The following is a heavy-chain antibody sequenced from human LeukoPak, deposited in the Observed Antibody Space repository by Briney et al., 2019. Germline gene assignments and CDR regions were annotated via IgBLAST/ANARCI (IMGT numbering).Heavy chain of an antibody. V-gene: IGHV4-34*01. Sequence: SETLSLTRAVYGGSFSGYYWSWIRQPPGKGLEWIGEINHSGSTNYNPSLKSRVTISVDASKNQFSLKLSSVTAADTAVYYCARRYYYYYGMDVWGKGTTVTVSS. CDR2: INHSGST. J-gene: IGHJ6*04. CDR1: GGSFSGYY. CDR3: ARRYYYYYGMDV.